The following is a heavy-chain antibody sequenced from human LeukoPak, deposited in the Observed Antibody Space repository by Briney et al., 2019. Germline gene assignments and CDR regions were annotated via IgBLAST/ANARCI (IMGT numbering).Heavy chain of an antibody. D-gene: IGHD6-13*01. CDR3: AKVTFIGQQLLDFIDY. CDR2: ISYDGSNK. V-gene: IGHV3-30*18. CDR1: GFTFSSYG. J-gene: IGHJ4*02. Sequence: GGSLRLSCAASGFTFSSYGMHWVRQAPGKGLEWVAVISYDGSNKYYADSVKGRFTISRDNSKNTLYLQMNSLRAEDTAVYYCAKVTFIGQQLLDFIDYWGQGTLVTVSS.